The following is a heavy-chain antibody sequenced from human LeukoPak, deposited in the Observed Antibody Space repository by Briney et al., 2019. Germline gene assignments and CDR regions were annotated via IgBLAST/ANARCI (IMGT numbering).Heavy chain of an antibody. CDR3: AKPVSGGLAVTADWFHP. D-gene: IGHD6-19*01. V-gene: IGHV3-23*01. J-gene: IGHJ5*01. Sequence: PGGSLRLSCAASGFAFSFYAMSWLRQPPGKGLEWVSTINANSGTTSYAASVRGRFTISRGNSKNTLYLQVNTLRADDTATYYCAKPVSGGLAVTADWFHPWGQGTLVVVSS. CDR1: GFAFSFYA. CDR2: INANSGTT.